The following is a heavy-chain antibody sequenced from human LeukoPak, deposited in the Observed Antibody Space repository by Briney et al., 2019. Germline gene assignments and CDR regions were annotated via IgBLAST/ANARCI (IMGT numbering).Heavy chain of an antibody. CDR1: GFTFSSYA. D-gene: IGHD3-9*01. J-gene: IGHJ4*02. Sequence: QTGGSLRLSCAASGFTFSSYAMSWVRQASGKGLEWVSAISGSGGSTYYADSVKGRFTISRDNSKNTLYLQMNSLRAEDTAVYYCAKCLEFDWLSIDYWGQGTLVTVSS. CDR3: AKCLEFDWLSIDY. V-gene: IGHV3-23*01. CDR2: ISGSGGST.